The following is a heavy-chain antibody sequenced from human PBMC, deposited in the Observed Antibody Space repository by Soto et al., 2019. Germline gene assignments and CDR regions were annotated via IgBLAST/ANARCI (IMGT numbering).Heavy chain of an antibody. CDR1: GFTIRNYA. V-gene: IGHV3-23*04. D-gene: IGHD5-12*01. CDR2: ISGGSDRT. CDR3: EGSWT. J-gene: IGHJ3*01. Sequence: EVQVVESGGDLVQPGGSLRLSCAASGFTIRNYAMSWVRQAPGKAPEWVSGISGGSDRTYYADSVKGRFTIFKDNSKNTLYLQMSSLRVEDTGVYHCEGSWTWGQGTMVTVSS.